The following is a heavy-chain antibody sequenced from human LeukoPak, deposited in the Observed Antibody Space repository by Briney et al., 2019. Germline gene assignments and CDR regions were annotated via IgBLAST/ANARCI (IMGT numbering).Heavy chain of an antibody. J-gene: IGHJ4*02. D-gene: IGHD6-6*01. Sequence: GGSLRLSCAASGFTFSSYSMSWVRQAPGKGLEWVSCISSSGSYIYYADSVKGRFTISRDNAKNSLYLQMNSLRAEDTAVYYCARDEYASSPGYFDYWGQGTLVIVSS. CDR2: ISSSGSYI. V-gene: IGHV3-21*01. CDR3: ARDEYASSPGYFDY. CDR1: GFTFSSYS.